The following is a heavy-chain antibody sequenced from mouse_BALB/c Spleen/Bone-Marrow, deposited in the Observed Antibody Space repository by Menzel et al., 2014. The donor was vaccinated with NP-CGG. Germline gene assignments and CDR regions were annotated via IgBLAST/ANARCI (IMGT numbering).Heavy chain of an antibody. CDR1: GYVFSTYW. CDR2: IYPGDGDT. D-gene: IGHD2-1*01. CDR3: ARSGKGAMDY. V-gene: IGHV1-80*01. J-gene: IGHJ4*01. Sequence: QVQLQQSGAELVRPGSSVKISCKASGYVFSTYWMNWVKQRPGQGLERIGQIYPGDGDTNYNGKFKDKVILTADKSSSTAFMQLSSLTSEDSAVYFCARSGKGAMDYWGRGASVTVSS.